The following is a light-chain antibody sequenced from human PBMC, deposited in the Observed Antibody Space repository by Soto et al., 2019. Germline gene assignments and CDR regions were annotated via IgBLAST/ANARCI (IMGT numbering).Light chain of an antibody. CDR1: NGHSAYS. V-gene: IGLV4-69*01. CDR2: LNTDGSH. CDR3: QTWGTGIVV. Sequence: QPVLTQSPSASASLGASVTLTCTLSNGHSAYSIAWHQQQPERGPRFLMKLNTDGSHTQGDGIPDRFSGSTSGAERYLTISSLQSEDEADYYCQTWGTGIVVFGGGTKLTVL. J-gene: IGLJ3*02.